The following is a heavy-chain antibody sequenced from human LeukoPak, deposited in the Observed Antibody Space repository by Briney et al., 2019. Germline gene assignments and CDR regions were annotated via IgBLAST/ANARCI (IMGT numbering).Heavy chain of an antibody. D-gene: IGHD6-13*01. CDR3: TRRGGIAAADY. CDR2: IRSKAYGGTT. CDR1: GFTFSSHA. Sequence: PGGSLRLSCTPSGFTFSSHAMSWVRQAPGKGLEWVGFIRSKAYGGTTEYAASVKGRFTISRDDSKSIAYLQMNSLKTEDTAVYYCTRRGGIAAADYWGQGTLVTVSS. V-gene: IGHV3-49*04. J-gene: IGHJ4*02.